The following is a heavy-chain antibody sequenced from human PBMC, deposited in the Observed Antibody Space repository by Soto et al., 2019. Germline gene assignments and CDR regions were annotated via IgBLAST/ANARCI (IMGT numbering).Heavy chain of an antibody. CDR2: ISSSSSTI. CDR3: ARARYCSSTSCSFDY. Sequence: EVQLVESGGGLVQPGGSLRLSCAASGFTFSSYSMNWVRQAPGKGLEWVSYISSSSSTIYYADSVKGRFTISRDNAKNSLYLQMNSRRDEDTAVYYCARARYCSSTSCSFDYWGQGTLVTVSS. D-gene: IGHD2-2*01. CDR1: GFTFSSYS. V-gene: IGHV3-48*02. J-gene: IGHJ4*02.